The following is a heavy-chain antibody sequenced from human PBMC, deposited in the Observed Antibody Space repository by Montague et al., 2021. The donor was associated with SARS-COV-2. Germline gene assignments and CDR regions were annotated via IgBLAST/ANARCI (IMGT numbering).Heavy chain of an antibody. J-gene: IGHJ5*02. Sequence: SETLSLTCTVSGGSISSSSYYWGWIRQPPGKGLEWIGSFCYSGYTHSYLSLKSRVTISVDTSKNHFSLRLSSVTAADTAVYYCARSGSWGIFDPWGQGTLVIVSS. CDR3: ARSGSWGIFDP. CDR1: GGSISSSSYY. CDR2: FCYSGYT. V-gene: IGHV4-39*07. D-gene: IGHD6-13*01.